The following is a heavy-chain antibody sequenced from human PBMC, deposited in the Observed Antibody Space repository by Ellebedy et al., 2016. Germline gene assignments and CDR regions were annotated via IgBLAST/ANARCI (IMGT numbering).Heavy chain of an antibody. CDR1: GFTFSSYW. D-gene: IGHD3-10*01. CDR3: ARYGLSGTFDY. CDR2: IKNDESEK. Sequence: GESLKISCAAPGFTFSSYWMGWVRQAPGQGLEWVANIKNDESEKYFVDSVKGRFTISRDNAKNSVYLQMSSLRAEDTAVYYCARYGLSGTFDYWGQGTPVTVSS. V-gene: IGHV3-7*03. J-gene: IGHJ4*02.